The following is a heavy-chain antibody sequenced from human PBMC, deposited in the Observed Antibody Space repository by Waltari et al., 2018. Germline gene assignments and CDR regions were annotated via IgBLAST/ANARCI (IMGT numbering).Heavy chain of an antibody. J-gene: IGHJ5*02. D-gene: IGHD6-19*01. Sequence: QMQLVQSGPEVKKPGTSVKVSCTASGFTFTSSAMPWVRQARGQRLEWIGWIVVGSGNTNYAQKFQERVTITRDMSTSTVYMELRSLRSEDTAVYYCAAAGYSSGWPNWFDPWGQGTLVTVSS. CDR3: AAAGYSSGWPNWFDP. CDR2: IVVGSGNT. V-gene: IGHV1-58*02. CDR1: GFTFTSSA.